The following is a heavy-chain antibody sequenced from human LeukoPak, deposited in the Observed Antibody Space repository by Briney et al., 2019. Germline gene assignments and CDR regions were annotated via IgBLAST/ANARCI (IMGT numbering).Heavy chain of an antibody. CDR2: INPSGGST. V-gene: IGHV1-46*01. CDR1: GYTFTSYY. J-gene: IGHJ4*02. Sequence: GASVKVSCKASGYTFTSYYIHWVRQAPGQGLEWMGLINPSGGSTNYAQKFQGRVTMTRDTSTSTVYMELSSLRSDDTAVYYCAKDGCSGGSCYSYFDYWGQGTLVTVSS. CDR3: AKDGCSGGSCYSYFDY. D-gene: IGHD2-15*01.